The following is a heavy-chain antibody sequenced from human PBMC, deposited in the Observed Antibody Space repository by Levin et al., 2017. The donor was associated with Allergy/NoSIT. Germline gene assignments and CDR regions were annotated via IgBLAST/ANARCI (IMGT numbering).Heavy chain of an antibody. V-gene: IGHV4-61*02. CDR1: GASIDSVSYY. CDR2: INMFGST. J-gene: IGHJ4*02. CDR3: AREIMTDDYFDY. Sequence: LRLSCTIAGASIDSVSYYWNWIRQPAGKGLQWIGRINMFGSTIYNPSLESRVTIAVDTSRTQSSLKLNSVTAADTAVYYCAREIMTDDYFDYWGQGTLVSVSS.